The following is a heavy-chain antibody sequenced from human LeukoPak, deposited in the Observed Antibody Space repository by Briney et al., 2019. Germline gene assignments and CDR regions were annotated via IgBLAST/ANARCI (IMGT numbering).Heavy chain of an antibody. J-gene: IGHJ6*02. Sequence: ASVKASCKASGYTFTSYDINWVRQATGQGLEWMGWMNPNSGNTGYAQKFQGRVTMTRNTSISTAYMELSSLRSEDTAVYYCARGVASSGWYPNYYYYGMDVWGQGTTVTVSS. CDR2: MNPNSGNT. V-gene: IGHV1-8*01. D-gene: IGHD6-19*01. CDR1: GYTFTSYD. CDR3: ARGVASSGWYPNYYYYGMDV.